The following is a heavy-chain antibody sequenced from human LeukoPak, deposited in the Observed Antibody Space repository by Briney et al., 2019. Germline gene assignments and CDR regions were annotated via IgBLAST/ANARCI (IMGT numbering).Heavy chain of an antibody. CDR3: AGGTYSYGYDY. CDR1: GGSISSYY. CDR2: GYYSVRT. V-gene: IGHV4-59*01. Sequence: PSETLSLTCIVSGGSISSYYWSWIRQPPGKGLEWIGYGYYSVRTKYNPSLKGRVTISVDTSKNHLSLRLTSVAAADTAVYYCAGGTYSYGYDYWGQGTLVTLST. J-gene: IGHJ4*02. D-gene: IGHD5-18*01.